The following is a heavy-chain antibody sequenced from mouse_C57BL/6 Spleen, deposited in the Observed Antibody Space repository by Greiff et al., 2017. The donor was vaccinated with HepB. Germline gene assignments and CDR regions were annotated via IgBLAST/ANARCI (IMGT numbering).Heavy chain of an antibody. D-gene: IGHD2-1*01. CDR2: ISSGGSYT. J-gene: IGHJ1*03. CDR1: GFTFSSYG. V-gene: IGHV5-6*01. CDR3: ASHMVPSYSYFEV. Sequence: EVKLVESGGDLVKPGGSLKLSCAASGFTFSSYGMSWVRQTPDKRLEWVATISSGGSYTYYQDSVKGRFTISRDNAKNTLYLQMRSLKSEDTAMYYCASHMVPSYSYFEVWGTGTTVTVSS.